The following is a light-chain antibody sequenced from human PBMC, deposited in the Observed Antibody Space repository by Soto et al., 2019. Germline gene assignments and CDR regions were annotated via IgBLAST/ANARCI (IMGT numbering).Light chain of an antibody. J-gene: IGKJ5*01. CDR1: QSVSSD. V-gene: IGKV3-15*01. Sequence: ETVMTQSPSTLSVSPGERATLSCRASQSVSSDLAWYQQKPGQAPRLLIYGASTRATGIPARFSGSGSGTEFTLTISSLQSEDFAVYFCQQYGNSPPGTFGQGTRLEIK. CDR3: QQYGNSPPGT. CDR2: GAS.